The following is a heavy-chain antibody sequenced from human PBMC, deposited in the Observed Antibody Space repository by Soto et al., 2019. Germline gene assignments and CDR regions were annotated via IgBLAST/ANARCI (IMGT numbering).Heavy chain of an antibody. CDR2: IHYSGST. V-gene: IGHV4-59*08. J-gene: IGHJ4*02. D-gene: IGHD5-12*01. CDR3: ARKSAGGYDPLDY. Sequence: QVQLQESGPGLVKPSETLSLTCTVSGGPISGYYWSWIRQPPGKGLEWIAYIHYSGSTSYNPSLKSRVTISVDTSKNQFSLTVSSVTAADTAVYYCARKSAGGYDPLDYWGQGTLVTVSS. CDR1: GGPISGYY.